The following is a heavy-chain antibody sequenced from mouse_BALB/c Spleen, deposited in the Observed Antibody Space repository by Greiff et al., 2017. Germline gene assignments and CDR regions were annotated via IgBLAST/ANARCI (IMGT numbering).Heavy chain of an antibody. D-gene: IGHD3-3*01. CDR2: IHYSGST. Sequence: EVMLVESGPDLVKPSQSLSLTCTVTGYSITSGYSWHWIRQFPGNKLEWMGYIHYSGSTNYNPSLKSRISITQDTSKNQFFLQLNSVTTEDTATYCGARRGRRYYAMDYWGQGTSVTVSS. CDR3: ARRGRRYYAMDY. CDR1: GYSITSGYS. J-gene: IGHJ4*01. V-gene: IGHV3-1*02.